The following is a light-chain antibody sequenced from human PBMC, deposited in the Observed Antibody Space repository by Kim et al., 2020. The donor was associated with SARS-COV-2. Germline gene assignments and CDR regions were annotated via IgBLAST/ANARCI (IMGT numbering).Light chain of an antibody. CDR3: QQYGSAPAT. V-gene: IGKV3-20*01. J-gene: IGKJ2*01. CDR2: GAS. Sequence: EIVLTQSPGTLCLSPGERVTLSCRASQSVSSSFLAWYQRKAGQAPRLLVHGASSRATGIPDRFSGSGSGTDFTLTISRLEPEDFAVYYCQQYGSAPATFGQGTKLEI. CDR1: QSVSSSF.